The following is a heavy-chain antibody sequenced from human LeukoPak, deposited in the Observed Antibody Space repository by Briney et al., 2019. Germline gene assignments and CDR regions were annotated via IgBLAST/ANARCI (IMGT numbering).Heavy chain of an antibody. CDR3: ARDPLRSSWSTYYNALDV. V-gene: IGHV1-18*04. CDR1: GYTFTGYY. Sequence: ASVKVSCKASGYTFTGYYMHWVRQAPGQGLEWMGWISAYNGNTDYAQKLQDRVTMTTDTSTSTAYMELRSLTSDDTAVYYCARDPLRSSWSTYYNALDVWGQGTTVTVSS. D-gene: IGHD6-13*01. J-gene: IGHJ6*02. CDR2: ISAYNGNT.